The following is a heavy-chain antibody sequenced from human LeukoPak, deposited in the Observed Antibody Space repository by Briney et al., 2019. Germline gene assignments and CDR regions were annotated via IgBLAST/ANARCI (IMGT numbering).Heavy chain of an antibody. D-gene: IGHD3-9*01. Sequence: PSETLSLTCTVSGGSISSSSYYWGWIRQPPGKGLEWIGSIYYSGSTYYNPSLKSRVTVSVDTSKNQFSLKLSSVTAADTAVYYCARDRTYDILTGYYKWGQGTLVTVSS. V-gene: IGHV4-39*02. CDR2: IYYSGST. CDR1: GGSISSSSYY. J-gene: IGHJ4*02. CDR3: ARDRTYDILTGYYK.